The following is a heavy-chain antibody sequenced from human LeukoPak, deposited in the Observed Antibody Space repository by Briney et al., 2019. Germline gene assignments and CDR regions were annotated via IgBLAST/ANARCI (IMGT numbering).Heavy chain of an antibody. CDR1: GYTFTSYG. CDR3: ARTALRGVISSYNWFDP. Sequence: GASVKVSCKASGYTFTSYGISWVRQAPGQGLEWMGWISAYNGNTNYAQKLQGRVTMTTDTSTSTAYMELRSLRSDDTAVYYRARTALRGVISSYNWFDPWGQGTLVTVSS. V-gene: IGHV1-18*01. CDR2: ISAYNGNT. D-gene: IGHD3-10*01. J-gene: IGHJ5*02.